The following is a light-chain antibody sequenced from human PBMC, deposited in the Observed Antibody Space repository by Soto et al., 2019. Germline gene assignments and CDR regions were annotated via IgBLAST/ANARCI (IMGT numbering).Light chain of an antibody. CDR2: EVS. V-gene: IGLV2-14*01. CDR3: SSYISSFSQV. J-gene: IGLJ1*01. CDR1: SSDVGHYNY. Sequence: QSALTQPASVSGSPGQSITISCTGTSSDVGHYNYVSWYQQHPGKAPKLMIFEVSDRPSGVSNRFSGSKSGNTASLTISGLQAEDEADYYCSSYISSFSQVFGTGTKLTVL.